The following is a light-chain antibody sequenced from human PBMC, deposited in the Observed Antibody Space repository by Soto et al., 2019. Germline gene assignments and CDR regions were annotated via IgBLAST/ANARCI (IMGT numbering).Light chain of an antibody. V-gene: IGLV1-40*01. CDR1: TSNIGSNYD. CDR3: HSYDSRLSAVV. Sequence: QSVLTQPPSVSGAPGQRVTISCTGSTSNIGSNYDVHWYQQIPGTAPKLLIYGNNNRPSGVPDRFSGSKSATSASLAITGLQADDEADYYCHSYDSRLSAVVFGGGTKLTVL. J-gene: IGLJ2*01. CDR2: GNN.